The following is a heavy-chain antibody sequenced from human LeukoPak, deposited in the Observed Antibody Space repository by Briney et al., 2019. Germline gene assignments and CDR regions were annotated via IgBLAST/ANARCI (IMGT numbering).Heavy chain of an antibody. Sequence: ASVTVSCTASGYTFTSYGISWVRQAPGQGLEWMGWISAYNGNTNYAQKLQGRVTMTTDTSTSTAYMELSSLRSEDTAVFYCVRTPKKGIDAFAFWGQGTMVTVSS. CDR1: GYTFTSYG. V-gene: IGHV1-18*01. D-gene: IGHD2-15*01. CDR3: VRTPKKGIDAFAF. J-gene: IGHJ3*01. CDR2: ISAYNGNT.